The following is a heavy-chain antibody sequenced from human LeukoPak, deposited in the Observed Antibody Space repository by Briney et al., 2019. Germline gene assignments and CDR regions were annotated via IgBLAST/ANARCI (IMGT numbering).Heavy chain of an antibody. CDR3: ARVFITIFGVVLGRDAFDI. CDR1: GYTFTSYG. D-gene: IGHD3-3*01. Sequence: GASVKVSCKASGYTFTSYGISWVRQAPGQGLEWMGWISAYNGSTNYAQKLQGRVTMTTDTSTSTAYMELRSLRSDDTAVYYCARVFITIFGVVLGRDAFDIWGQGTMVTVSS. J-gene: IGHJ3*02. CDR2: ISAYNGST. V-gene: IGHV1-18*01.